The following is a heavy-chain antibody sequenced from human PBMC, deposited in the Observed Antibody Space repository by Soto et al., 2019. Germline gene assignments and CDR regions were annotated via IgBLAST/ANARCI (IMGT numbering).Heavy chain of an antibody. CDR3: ASGRQARYSSSQPGEN. V-gene: IGHV3-66*01. Sequence: GGSLRLSCAASGFTVSSNYMSWVRQAPGKGLEWVSVIYSSGSTYYADSGKGRFTISKDNSKNTLYLQMNSLRAEDTAVYYCASGRQARYSSSQPGENWGQGTLVTVSS. CDR2: IYSSGST. D-gene: IGHD6-13*01. J-gene: IGHJ4*02. CDR1: GFTVSSNY.